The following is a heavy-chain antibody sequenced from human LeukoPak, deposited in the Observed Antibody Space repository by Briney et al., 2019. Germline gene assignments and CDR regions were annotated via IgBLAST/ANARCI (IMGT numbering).Heavy chain of an antibody. CDR2: ISGSGGST. Sequence: GGSPRLSCAASGFTFSSYAMSWVRQAPGKGLQWVSAISGSGGSTYYADSVKGRFTISRDNSKNTLYLQMNSLRAEDTAVYYCARTLGGSYYQWFDPWGQGTLVTVSS. V-gene: IGHV3-23*01. D-gene: IGHD1-26*01. J-gene: IGHJ5*02. CDR1: GFTFSSYA. CDR3: ARTLGGSYYQWFDP.